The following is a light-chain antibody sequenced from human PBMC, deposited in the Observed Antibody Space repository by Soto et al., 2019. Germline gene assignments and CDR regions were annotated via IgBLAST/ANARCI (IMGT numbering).Light chain of an antibody. CDR3: QQYATSPRA. J-gene: IGKJ1*01. CDR1: QTVSNSY. Sequence: EIVLTQSPGSLSLSPGERATLSCRASQTVSNSYVAWYQQKPGQAPRLLIYGAFARATDAPDRFSGSESGPDFTLTIDRLEPEDSAVYYCQQYATSPRAFGQGTKVDIK. V-gene: IGKV3-20*01. CDR2: GAF.